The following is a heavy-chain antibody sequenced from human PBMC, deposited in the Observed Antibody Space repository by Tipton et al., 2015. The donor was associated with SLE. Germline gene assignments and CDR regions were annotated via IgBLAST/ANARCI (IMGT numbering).Heavy chain of an antibody. CDR3: ARDQSSGSYQGYYGMDV. Sequence: SLRLSCAASGFTFSSYWMSWIRQAPGKGLEWVSYISSSGSTIYYADSVKGRFTISRDNAKNSLYLQMNSLRAEDTAVYYCARDQSSGSYQGYYGMDVWGQGTTVTVSS. J-gene: IGHJ6*02. CDR1: GFTFSSYW. CDR2: ISSSGSTI. D-gene: IGHD1-26*01. V-gene: IGHV3-11*01.